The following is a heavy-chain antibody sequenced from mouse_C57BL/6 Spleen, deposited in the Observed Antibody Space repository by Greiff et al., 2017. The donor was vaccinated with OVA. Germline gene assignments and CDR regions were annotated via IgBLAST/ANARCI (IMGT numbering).Heavy chain of an antibody. Sequence: QVQLKESGPELVKPGASVKISCKASGYAFSSSWMNWVKQRPGKGLEWIGRIYPGDGDTNYNGKFKGKATLTADKSSSTAYMQLSSLTSEDSAVYFWARGGRDYDGGAYWGQGTLVTVSA. CDR3: ARGGRDYDGGAY. CDR2: IYPGDGDT. D-gene: IGHD2-4*01. CDR1: GYAFSSSW. V-gene: IGHV1-82*01. J-gene: IGHJ3*01.